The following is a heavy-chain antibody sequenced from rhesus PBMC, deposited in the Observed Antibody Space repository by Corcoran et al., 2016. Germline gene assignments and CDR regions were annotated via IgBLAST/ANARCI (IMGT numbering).Heavy chain of an antibody. Sequence: QVQLQESGPGLVKPSETLSLTCAVSGYSISSGYGWSWIRQPPGKGLDWIGYIGGSSGSTNSNPSLKSRVTSSKDTSKNQFSLKLSSGTAADTAVYICARRHYSSWSLDYWGQGVLVTVSS. D-gene: IGHD6-13*01. J-gene: IGHJ4*01. CDR2: IGGSSGST. CDR1: GYSISSGYG. CDR3: ARRHYSSWSLDY. V-gene: IGHV4-127*01.